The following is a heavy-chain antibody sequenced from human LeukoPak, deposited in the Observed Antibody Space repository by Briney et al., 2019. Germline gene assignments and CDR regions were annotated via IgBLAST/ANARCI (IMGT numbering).Heavy chain of an antibody. CDR3: AREAGDRYYYGMDV. Sequence: GGSLRLSCAASGFTFSSYGMHWVRQAPGKGLEWVSVISYDGSTKFDADSVKGRFTISRDNSKNTLYLQMNSLRAEDTAVYYCAREAGDRYYYGMDVWGQGTTVTVSS. D-gene: IGHD7-27*01. V-gene: IGHV3-30*03. CDR1: GFTFSSYG. J-gene: IGHJ6*02. CDR2: ISYDGSTK.